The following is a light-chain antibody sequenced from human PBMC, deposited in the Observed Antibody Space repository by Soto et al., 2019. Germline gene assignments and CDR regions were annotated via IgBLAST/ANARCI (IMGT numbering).Light chain of an antibody. CDR2: GVS. Sequence: EVVLTQSPGTLALSPGERATRSCRASQTVSSSFLAWYQQKPGQAPRLLIYGVSSRATGIPDRFSGTGSGTDFTLTISRLEPEDFAVYYCQQYFTSPLNFGGGTKVDIK. CDR3: QQYFTSPLN. CDR1: QTVSSSF. J-gene: IGKJ4*01. V-gene: IGKV3-20*01.